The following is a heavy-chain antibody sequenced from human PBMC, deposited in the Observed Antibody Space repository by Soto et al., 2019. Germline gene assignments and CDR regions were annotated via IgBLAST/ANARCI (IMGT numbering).Heavy chain of an antibody. CDR2: IWYDGSNK. V-gene: IGHV3-33*01. Sequence: PWGSLRLSCAASGLTFSSYGMHWVRQAPGKGLEWVAVIWYDGSNKYYADSVKGRFTISRDNSKNTLYLQMNSLRAEDTAVYYCAREGYGENWFDPWGQGTLVTVSS. CDR1: GLTFSSYG. D-gene: IGHD4-17*01. CDR3: AREGYGENWFDP. J-gene: IGHJ5*02.